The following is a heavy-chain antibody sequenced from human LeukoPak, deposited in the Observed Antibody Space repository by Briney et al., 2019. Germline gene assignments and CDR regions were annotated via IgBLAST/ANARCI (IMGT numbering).Heavy chain of an antibody. J-gene: IGHJ3*02. D-gene: IGHD3-22*01. Sequence: ASVKVSCKASGYTFTTYGISWVRQAPGQGLEWMGWISTYNGKTKNAEKVQGRVTMTTDTSTSTAYLELRSLRSDDTAEYYCARVPPPYYYDSSGAFDIWGQGTMVTVSS. CDR2: ISTYNGKT. CDR3: ARVPPPYYYDSSGAFDI. CDR1: GYTFTTYG. V-gene: IGHV1-18*01.